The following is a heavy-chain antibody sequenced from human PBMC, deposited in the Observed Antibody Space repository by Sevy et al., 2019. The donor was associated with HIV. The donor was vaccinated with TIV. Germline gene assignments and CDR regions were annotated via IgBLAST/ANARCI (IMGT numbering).Heavy chain of an antibody. CDR2: IRSKDYGGTT. Sequence: GGSLRLSCTASGFTFGDYAMSWFRQAPGKGLEWVGFIRSKDYGGTTAYAASVKGRFTISRDNSKSIAYLQMNSLKTEDTAVYYCTRDLTYKWEPLGIWGQGTMVTVSS. CDR3: TRDLTYKWEPLGI. V-gene: IGHV3-49*03. CDR1: GFTFGDYA. J-gene: IGHJ3*02. D-gene: IGHD1-26*01.